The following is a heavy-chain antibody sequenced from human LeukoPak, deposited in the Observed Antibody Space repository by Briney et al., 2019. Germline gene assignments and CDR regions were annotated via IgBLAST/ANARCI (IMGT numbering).Heavy chain of an antibody. Sequence: GGFLRLSCAGSGFNFCSYWVDWALQAPGKGLEWVASINHNGNVNYYVDSVKGRFTISRDNAKNSLYLQMSNLRAEDTAVYFCARGGGLDVWGQGATVTVSS. J-gene: IGHJ6*02. CDR3: ARGGGLDV. CDR1: GFNFCSYW. V-gene: IGHV3-7*03. CDR2: INHNGNVN. D-gene: IGHD3-16*01.